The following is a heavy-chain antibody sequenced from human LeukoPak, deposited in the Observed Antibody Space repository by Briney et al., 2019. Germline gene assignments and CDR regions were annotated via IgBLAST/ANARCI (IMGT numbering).Heavy chain of an antibody. D-gene: IGHD2-15*01. CDR2: INPNSGGT. CDR1: GYTFTDYY. V-gene: IGHV1-2*06. J-gene: IGHJ4*02. Sequence: ASVKVSCKTSGYTFTDYYIYWVRQAPGQGLEWIGRINPNSGGTNYAQKFQGRVTMTRDTSINTAYMELNRLTSDDTAVYYCARGNVVVVTATVFVNYWGQGTLVTVTS. CDR3: ARGNVVVVTATVFVNY.